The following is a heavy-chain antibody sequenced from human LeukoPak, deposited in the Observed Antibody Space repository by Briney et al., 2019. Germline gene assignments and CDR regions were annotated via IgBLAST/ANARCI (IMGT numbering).Heavy chain of an antibody. CDR2: INHSGST. Sequence: SETLSLTCAVYGGSFSGYYWSWIRQPPGKGLEWIGEINHSGSTNYNPSLKSRVTISVDTSKNHFSLKLSSVTAAGTAVYYCARDSSAAGTFDYWGQGTLVTVSS. D-gene: IGHD6-13*01. V-gene: IGHV4-34*01. J-gene: IGHJ4*02. CDR3: ARDSSAAGTFDY. CDR1: GGSFSGYY.